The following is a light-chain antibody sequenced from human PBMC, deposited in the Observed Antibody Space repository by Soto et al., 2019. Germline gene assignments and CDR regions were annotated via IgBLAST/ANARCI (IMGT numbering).Light chain of an antibody. CDR3: SSYAGRYTYV. J-gene: IGLJ1*01. Sequence: QSALTQPRSVSGSPGQSVTISCTGTSSDVGAYNYVSWYQQHPGKAPKLIIYDVSERPSGVPDRFSGSKSGNTASLTISGLQAEDEADYYCSSYAGRYTYVFATGTQLTVL. CDR2: DVS. V-gene: IGLV2-11*01. CDR1: SSDVGAYNY.